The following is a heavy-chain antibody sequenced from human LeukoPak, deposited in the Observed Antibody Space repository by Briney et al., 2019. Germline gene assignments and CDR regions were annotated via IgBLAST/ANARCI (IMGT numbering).Heavy chain of an antibody. J-gene: IGHJ4*03. CDR3: SRDSGASCPYGY. Sequence: SETLSLTCGVSGGSISSTSRWSWVRQPPGQGLEWIGEVSLTGETNYNPSLNGRVTMSLDGSRNQLSLTLTSVTAADTAIYYCSRDSGASCPYGYWGPGALLTVSS. CDR1: GGSISSTSR. CDR2: VSLTGET. D-gene: IGHD1-26*01. V-gene: IGHV4-4*02.